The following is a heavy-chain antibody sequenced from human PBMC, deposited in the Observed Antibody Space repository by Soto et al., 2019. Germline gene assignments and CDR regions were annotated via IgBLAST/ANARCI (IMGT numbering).Heavy chain of an antibody. V-gene: IGHV4-39*01. CDR1: GGSISSSSYY. J-gene: IGHJ6*02. CDR3: ARGTSGYDWGGYYYYYGMDV. D-gene: IGHD5-12*01. Sequence: SETLSLTCTVSGGSISSSSYYWGWIRQPPGKGLEWIGSIYYSGSTYYNPSLKSRVTISVDTSKNQFSLKLSSVTAADTAVYYCARGTSGYDWGGYYYYYGMDVRGQGTTVTVSS. CDR2: IYYSGST.